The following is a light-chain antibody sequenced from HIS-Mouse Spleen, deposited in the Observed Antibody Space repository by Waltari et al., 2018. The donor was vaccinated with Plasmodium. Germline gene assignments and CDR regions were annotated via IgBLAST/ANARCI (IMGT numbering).Light chain of an antibody. Sequence: SYELTQPLSVSVALGQTARITCRGTHIGSKNVHGYQQKPGQAPVLVIHRDSNRPSGIPERFSGSNSGNTATLTISRAQAGDEADYYCQVWDSSTVVFGGGTKLTVL. V-gene: IGLV3-9*01. J-gene: IGLJ2*01. CDR3: QVWDSSTVV. CDR2: RDS. CDR1: HIGSKN.